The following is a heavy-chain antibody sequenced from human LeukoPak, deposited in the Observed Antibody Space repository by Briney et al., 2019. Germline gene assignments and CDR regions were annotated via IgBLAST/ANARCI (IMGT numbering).Heavy chain of an antibody. V-gene: IGHV3-23*01. D-gene: IGHD3-10*01. CDR3: AKRGVVIRGLLVIGYHQEAYHYDF. Sequence: GGSLRLSCVVSGISLSNYAMTWVRQAPGKGLEWVSYISERGGSTTYADSVKGRFTISRDTSLNTLYLQMNNLRAEDTAVYFCAKRGVVIRGLLVIGYHQEAYHYDFWGQGVLVNVSS. CDR2: ISERGGST. J-gene: IGHJ4*02. CDR1: GISLSNYA.